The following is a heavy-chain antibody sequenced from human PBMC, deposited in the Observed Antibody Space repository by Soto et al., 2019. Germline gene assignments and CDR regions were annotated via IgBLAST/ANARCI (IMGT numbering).Heavy chain of an antibody. J-gene: IGHJ5*02. CDR3: ARSSGVYAMSWFDA. V-gene: IGHV4-4*02. CDR2: RYYTGRA. D-gene: IGHD2-2*01. CDR1: GDDINSINSINW. Sequence: QVQLQESGPGLVKPSGTLSLTCDVSGDDINSINSINWWSWVRQTPGKGLEGIAERYYTGRANYNPSIERRVTISVDKSQNQASPNLATVTAADPAVYYCARSSGVYAMSWFDAWGRGTVVAVS.